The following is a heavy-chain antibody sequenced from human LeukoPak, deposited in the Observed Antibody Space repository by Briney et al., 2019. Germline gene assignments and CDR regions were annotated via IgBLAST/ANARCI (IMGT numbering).Heavy chain of an antibody. CDR3: ATNIVVVVAATLIFDY. CDR2: ISSSGSTI. Sequence: GGSLRLSCAASGFTFSDYYMSWIRQAPGKGLEWVSYISSSGSTIYYADSVKGRFTISRDNAENSLYLQMNSLRAEDTAVYYCATNIVVVVAATLIFDYWGQGTLVTVSS. D-gene: IGHD2-15*01. V-gene: IGHV3-11*04. CDR1: GFTFSDYY. J-gene: IGHJ4*02.